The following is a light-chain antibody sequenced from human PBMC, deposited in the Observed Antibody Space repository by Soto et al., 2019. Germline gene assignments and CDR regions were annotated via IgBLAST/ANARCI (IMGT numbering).Light chain of an antibody. Sequence: DIQMTQSPSTLSASVGDRVTITCRASQSISSWLAWYQQKPGKAPKLLIFDASSLESGVPSRFSGSGSGTEFTLTISSLQPDDFATSYCQQYNSYPLTFGGGTKVDIK. V-gene: IGKV1-5*01. J-gene: IGKJ4*01. CDR3: QQYNSYPLT. CDR2: DAS. CDR1: QSISSW.